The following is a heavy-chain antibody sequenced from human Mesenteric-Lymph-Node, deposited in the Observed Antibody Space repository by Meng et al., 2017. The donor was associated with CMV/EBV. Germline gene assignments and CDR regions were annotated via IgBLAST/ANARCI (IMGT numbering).Heavy chain of an antibody. CDR2: ISSSSSYI. CDR3: ASLGSGSYTNYVMDV. Sequence: GGSLRLSCAASRFTFSSYNMNWVRQAPGKGLEWVSSISSSSSYIYYADSVKGRFTISRDNAKNSLYLQMNSLRAEDTAVYYCASLGSGSYTNYVMDVWGQGTTVTVSS. CDR1: RFTFSSYN. D-gene: IGHD3-10*01. V-gene: IGHV3-21*01. J-gene: IGHJ6*02.